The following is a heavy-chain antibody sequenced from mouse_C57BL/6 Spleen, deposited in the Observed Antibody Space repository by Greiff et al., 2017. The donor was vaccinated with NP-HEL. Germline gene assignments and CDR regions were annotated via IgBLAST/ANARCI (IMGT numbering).Heavy chain of an antibody. CDR2: ISDGGSYT. CDR1: GFTFSSYA. J-gene: IGHJ3*01. Sequence: EVQGVESGGGLVKPGGSLKLSCAASGFTFSSYAMSWVRQTPEKRLEWVATISDGGSYTYYPDNVKGRFTISRDNAKNNLYLQMSHLKSEDTAMYYCARDSFITTVVAPPWFAYWGQGTLVTVSA. V-gene: IGHV5-4*01. D-gene: IGHD1-1*01. CDR3: ARDSFITTVVAPPWFAY.